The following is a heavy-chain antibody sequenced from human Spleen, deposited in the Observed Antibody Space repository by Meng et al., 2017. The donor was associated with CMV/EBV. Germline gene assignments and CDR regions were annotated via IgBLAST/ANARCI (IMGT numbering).Heavy chain of an antibody. CDR2: IHYDGSNQ. D-gene: IGHD4-17*01. J-gene: IGHJ1*01. CDR3: AKDRQSNSYGSLGYFQF. V-gene: IGHV3-30*02. CDR1: GFIFSSYG. Sequence: GGSLRLSCAASGFIFSSYGMHWVRQAPGKGLEWVAFIHYDGSNQFYADSVKGRFTISRDNSKTTLYLQMDSLRTEDTAVYSCAKDRQSNSYGSLGYFQFRGQGTLVTVS.